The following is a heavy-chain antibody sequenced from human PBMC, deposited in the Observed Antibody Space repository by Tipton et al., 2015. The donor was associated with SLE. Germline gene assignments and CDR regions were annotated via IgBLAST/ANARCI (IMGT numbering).Heavy chain of an antibody. CDR2: INPNGGTT. Sequence: QLVQSGAEVKKPGASMKVSCKASGYTFTNYYLHWVRQAPGQGLEWMGKINPNGGTTTYAQKFQGRVTMTRDTSTGTVYMDLSSLRSEDTAVYFCARSSGSYYVNYYFDLDVWGQGTTVTVSS. D-gene: IGHD1-26*01. V-gene: IGHV1-46*01. CDR1: GYTFTNYY. CDR3: ARSSGSYYVNYYFDLDV. J-gene: IGHJ6*02.